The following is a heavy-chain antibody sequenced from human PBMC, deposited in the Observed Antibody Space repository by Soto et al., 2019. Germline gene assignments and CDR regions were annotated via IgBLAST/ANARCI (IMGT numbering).Heavy chain of an antibody. CDR3: ARMRFGEVPSWFDP. J-gene: IGHJ5*02. CDR1: GGFVSSASYC. CDR2: VYYTGTT. V-gene: IGHV4-61*01. Sequence: QVQLQESGPGLVKPSETLALTCTVSGGFVSSASYCWSWIRQPPGQEMEFIAYVYYTGTTKYSPSLKSRASISLDTSKNQFSLNLSSVSTADTAIYYCARMRFGEVPSWFDPWGQGILVTVS. D-gene: IGHD2-21*01.